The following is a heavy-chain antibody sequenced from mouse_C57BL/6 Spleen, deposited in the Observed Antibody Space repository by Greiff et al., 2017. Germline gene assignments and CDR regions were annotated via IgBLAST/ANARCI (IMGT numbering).Heavy chain of an antibody. D-gene: IGHD4-1*01. CDR1: GFTFSSYG. CDR3: AGGLGEFDY. V-gene: IGHV5-6*01. Sequence: EVQLVESGGDLVKPGGSLKLSCAASGFTFSSYGMSWVRQTPDKRLEWVATISSGGSYTYYPDSVKGRFTISRDNAKNTLYLQMSSLKSEDTAMYYCAGGLGEFDYGGRGTTLTVSA. CDR2: ISSGGSYT. J-gene: IGHJ2*01.